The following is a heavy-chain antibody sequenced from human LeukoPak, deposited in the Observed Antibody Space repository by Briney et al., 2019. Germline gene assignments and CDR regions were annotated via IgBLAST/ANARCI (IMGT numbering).Heavy chain of an antibody. D-gene: IGHD6-13*01. CDR1: GFTFSSYS. J-gene: IGHJ4*02. Sequence: PGGCLRLSCAASGFTFSSYSMNWVRQAPGKGLEWVSSISSSSSYIYYADSVKGRFTISRDNAKNSLYLQMNSLRAEDTAVYYCARALPNYSSSWRYFDYWGQGTLVTVSS. CDR2: ISSSSSYI. V-gene: IGHV3-21*01. CDR3: ARALPNYSSSWRYFDY.